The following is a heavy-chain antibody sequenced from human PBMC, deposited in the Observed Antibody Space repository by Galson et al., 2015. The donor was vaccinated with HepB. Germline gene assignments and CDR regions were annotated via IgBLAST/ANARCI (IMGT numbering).Heavy chain of an antibody. V-gene: IGHV1-46*01. CDR2: INPSGGST. J-gene: IGHJ3*02. CDR3: AREEGYDSSGRREKAFDI. D-gene: IGHD3-22*01. Sequence: SVKVSCKASGYTFTSYYMHWVRQAPGQGLEWMGIINPSGGSTSYAQKFQGRVTMTRDTSTSTVYMELSSLRSEDTAVYYCAREEGYDSSGRREKAFDIWGQGTMVTVSS. CDR1: GYTFTSYY.